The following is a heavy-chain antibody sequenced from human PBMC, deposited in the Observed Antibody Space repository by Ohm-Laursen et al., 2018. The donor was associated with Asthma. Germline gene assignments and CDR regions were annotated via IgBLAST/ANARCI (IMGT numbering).Heavy chain of an antibody. J-gene: IGHJ6*02. CDR3: AREYYPAGVGYYYYYGMDV. Sequence: SLRLSCAASGFTFRSYAMHWVRQAPGKGLEWVAVIWYDGSNKYYADSVKGRFTISRDNSKNTLYLQMNSLRAEDTAVYYCAREYYPAGVGYYYYYGMDVWGQGTTVTVSS. CDR2: IWYDGSNK. V-gene: IGHV3-33*08. CDR1: GFTFRSYA. D-gene: IGHD3-10*01.